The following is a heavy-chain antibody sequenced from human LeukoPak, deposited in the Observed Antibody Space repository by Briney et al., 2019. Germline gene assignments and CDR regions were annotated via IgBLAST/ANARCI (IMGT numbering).Heavy chain of an antibody. V-gene: IGHV3-30*18. CDR3: AKGRFMAFDY. CDR2: ISYDGSNK. Sequence: RTGGSLRLSCAASGFTFSSYGMHWVRQAPGKGLEWVAVISYDGSNKYYADSVKGRFTISRDNSKNTLYLQMNSLRAEDTAVYYCAKGRFMAFDYWGQGTLVTVSS. D-gene: IGHD3-3*01. CDR1: GFTFSSYG. J-gene: IGHJ4*02.